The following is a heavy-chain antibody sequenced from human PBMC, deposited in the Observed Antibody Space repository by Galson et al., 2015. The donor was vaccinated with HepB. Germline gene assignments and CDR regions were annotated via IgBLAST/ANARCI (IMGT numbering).Heavy chain of an antibody. V-gene: IGHV3-48*02. CDR3: ARDLRLSCYDFCSGMDV. CDR2: ISSSSSTI. Sequence: SLRLSCAASGFTFSGYSMNWVRQAPGKGLEWVSYISSSSSTIYYVDSVKGRFTISRDNAKNSLYLQMNSLRDEDTAVYYCARDLRLSCYDFCSGMDVWGQGTPVTVSS. D-gene: IGHD3-3*01. J-gene: IGHJ6*02. CDR1: GFTFSGYS.